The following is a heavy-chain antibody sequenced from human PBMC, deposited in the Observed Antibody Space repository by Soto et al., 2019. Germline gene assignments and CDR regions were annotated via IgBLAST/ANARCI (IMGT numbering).Heavy chain of an antibody. CDR2: IYHSGST. D-gene: IGHD3-22*01. V-gene: IGHV4-4*02. J-gene: IGHJ5*02. CDR3: ARFSPPRKSYDSNPGWFDP. CDR1: GGSISSSNW. Sequence: KPSETLSLTCADSGGSISSSNWWNWVRQPPGQGQERVGEIYHSGSTNYNPSLKSRVTISVDTSNNQFSLKLSSLSAADTAVYFCARFSPPRKSYDSNPGWFDPWGQGIMVT.